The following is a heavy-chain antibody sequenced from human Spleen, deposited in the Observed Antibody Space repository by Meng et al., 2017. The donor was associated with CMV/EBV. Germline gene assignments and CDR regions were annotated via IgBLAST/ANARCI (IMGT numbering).Heavy chain of an antibody. J-gene: IGHJ1*01. D-gene: IGHD5-12*01. CDR1: GGTFSSYA. Sequence: SVKVSCKASGGTFSSYAISWVRQAPGQGLEWMGGIIAIFHTTNYAQKFQGRVTITMDEFPSTAFLELSGLRSEDTAVYYCAEAKGYSGYDFVEWGQGTLVTVSS. CDR3: AEAKGYSGYDFVE. V-gene: IGHV1-69*05. CDR2: IIAIFHTT.